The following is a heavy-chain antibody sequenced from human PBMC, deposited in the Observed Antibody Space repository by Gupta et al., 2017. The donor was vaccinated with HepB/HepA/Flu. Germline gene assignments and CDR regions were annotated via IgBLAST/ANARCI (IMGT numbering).Heavy chain of an antibody. CDR2: IDSRGNT. V-gene: IGHV3-23*01. J-gene: IGHJ4*02. Sequence: EVQLLESGGDLIQPGGSLRLSCAASGSLFNNYGMTWVRQAPGKGLEWVSCIDSRGNTYYADSVKGRFTISRDNSKNTVYLQMNSLSAEDTAIYYCAKFRSDWNSAFDYWGQGTLVTVSS. CDR3: AKFRSDWNSAFDY. D-gene: IGHD1/OR15-1a*01. CDR1: GSLFNNYG.